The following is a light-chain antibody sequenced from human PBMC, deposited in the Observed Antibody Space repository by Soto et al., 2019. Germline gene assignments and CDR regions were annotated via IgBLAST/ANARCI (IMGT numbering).Light chain of an antibody. CDR1: SSDVGGYDY. Sequence: SALAQPPSASGSPGQSVTISCTGVSSDVGGYDYVLWYQQYPGKAPKLIIFEVNKRPSGVPDRFSGSKSGNTASLTVSGLQPEDQAEYLCSSYSRSINYVFGTGTKVTVL. CDR3: SSYSRSINYV. V-gene: IGLV2-8*01. J-gene: IGLJ1*01. CDR2: EVN.